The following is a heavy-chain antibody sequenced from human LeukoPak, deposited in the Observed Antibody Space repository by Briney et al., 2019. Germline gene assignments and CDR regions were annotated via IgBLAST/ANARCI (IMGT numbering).Heavy chain of an antibody. V-gene: IGHV3-23*01. CDR1: GFAFNTYA. Sequence: PGGSLRLSCAASGFAFNTYAMTWVRQAPEKGLQWVSTISTCGRATYYADSVEGRFTISRDNSKNTLYLQMNSLRADDTAVYYCAKARGSSVSEPFDYWGQGTQVTVSS. CDR3: AKARGSSVSEPFDY. J-gene: IGHJ4*02. CDR2: ISTCGRAT. D-gene: IGHD5/OR15-5a*01.